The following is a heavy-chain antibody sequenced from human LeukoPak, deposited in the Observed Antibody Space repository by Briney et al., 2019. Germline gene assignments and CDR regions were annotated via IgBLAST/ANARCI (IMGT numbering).Heavy chain of an antibody. CDR1: GFTFSSYW. Sequence: GGALRLSCAAPGFTFSSYWMSWVRQAPGKGLEWVANIKQDGSEKYYVDSVKGRFTISRDNAKNSLYLQMNSLRAEDTAVYYCARDDCSSISCYHNWFDPWGQGTLVTVSS. CDR2: IKQDGSEK. CDR3: ARDDCSSISCYHNWFDP. J-gene: IGHJ5*02. V-gene: IGHV3-7*01. D-gene: IGHD2-2*01.